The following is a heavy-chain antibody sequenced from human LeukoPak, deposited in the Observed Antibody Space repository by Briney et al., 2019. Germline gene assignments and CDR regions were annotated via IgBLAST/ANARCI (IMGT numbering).Heavy chain of an antibody. CDR1: GGSISSYY. J-gene: IGHJ6*02. V-gene: IGHV4-59*01. Sequence: SETLSLTCTVSGGSISSYYWSWIRQPPGKGLEWIGYIYYSGSTNYNPSLKSRVTISVDTSKNQFSLKLSSVTAADTAVYYCASTVGWLQYGMDVWGQGTTVTVSS. D-gene: IGHD5-24*01. CDR2: IYYSGST. CDR3: ASTVGWLQYGMDV.